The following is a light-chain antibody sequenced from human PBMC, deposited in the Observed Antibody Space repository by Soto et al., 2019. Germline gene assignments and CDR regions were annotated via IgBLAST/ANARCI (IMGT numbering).Light chain of an antibody. Sequence: SALTQPASVSGSPGPSITISCTGTSSDVGAYNRVSWYQQHSGKAPKLMIYEVSNRPSGVSNRFSASKSGNTASLTISGLQAEDEADYYCLSYTTSSSYVFGTGTKVTV. J-gene: IGLJ1*01. V-gene: IGLV2-14*01. CDR1: SSDVGAYNR. CDR2: EVS. CDR3: LSYTTSSSYV.